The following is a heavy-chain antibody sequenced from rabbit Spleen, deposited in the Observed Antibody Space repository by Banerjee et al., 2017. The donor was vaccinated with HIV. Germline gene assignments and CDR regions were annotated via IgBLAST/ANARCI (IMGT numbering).Heavy chain of an antibody. Sequence: QEQLEESGGGLVKPGASLTLTCTASRFSFSTNTYMCWVRQAPGKGLEWIGIIYAAKGSTDYASWVNGRFTISSDNAQSTVDLKMTSLTAADTATYFCARYDGDWGEDLWGPGTLVTVS. CDR1: RFSFSTNTY. V-gene: IGHV1S43*01. D-gene: IGHD4-1*01. J-gene: IGHJ6*01. CDR2: IYAAKGST. CDR3: ARYDGDWGEDL.